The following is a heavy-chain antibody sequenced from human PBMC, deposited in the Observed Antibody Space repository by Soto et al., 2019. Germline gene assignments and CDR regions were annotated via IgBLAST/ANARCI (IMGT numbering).Heavy chain of an antibody. CDR2: ISPYSGKT. D-gene: IGHD3-9*01. Sequence: QVQLVQSGAEVKKPGASVKVSCKASGYTFTNYGIAWVRQAPGQGLEWMGWISPYSGKTDYRQNLQDRVTMTADTSTTTAYMELRSLRSDDTAVYYCTRDRLTLTTSLIFDFWGQGTLVTVSS. V-gene: IGHV1-18*01. J-gene: IGHJ4*02. CDR1: GYTFTNYG. CDR3: TRDRLTLTTSLIFDF.